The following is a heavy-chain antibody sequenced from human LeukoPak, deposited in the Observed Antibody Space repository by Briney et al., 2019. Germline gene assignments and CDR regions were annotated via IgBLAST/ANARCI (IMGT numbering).Heavy chain of an antibody. Sequence: RSSETLSLTCAVYGGPFSGYYWSWIRQPPGKGLEWIGEINHSGSTNYNPSLKSRVTISVDTSKNQFSLKLSSVTAADAAVYYCARDQSFYDSGSPYRPGDYFDFWGQGTIVTVSS. CDR3: ARDQSFYDSGSPYRPGDYFDF. V-gene: IGHV4-34*01. CDR2: INHSGST. D-gene: IGHD3-10*01. J-gene: IGHJ4*02. CDR1: GGPFSGYY.